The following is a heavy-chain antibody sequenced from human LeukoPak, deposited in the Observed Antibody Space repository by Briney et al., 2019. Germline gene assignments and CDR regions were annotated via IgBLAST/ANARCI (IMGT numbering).Heavy chain of an antibody. J-gene: IGHJ4*02. D-gene: IGHD2-2*01. CDR1: GFTFSSYA. CDR2: ISGSGGST. CDR3: AKPRVTSPWSYYFDS. V-gene: IGHV3-23*01. Sequence: QSGGSLRLSCAASGFTFSSYAMSWVRQAPGKGLEWVSAISGSGGSTYYADSVKGRFTISRDNSKNTLYLEMNSLRSEDTAVYSCAKPRVTSPWSYYFDSWGQGTLVTVSS.